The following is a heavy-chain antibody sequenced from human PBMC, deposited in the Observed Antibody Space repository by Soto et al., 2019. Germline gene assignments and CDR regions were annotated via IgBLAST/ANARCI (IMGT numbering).Heavy chain of an antibody. CDR3: ARGIDLKYGLDV. D-gene: IGHD2-21*01. CDR2: INTDGSTT. J-gene: IGHJ6*02. V-gene: IGHV3-74*01. Sequence: EVQLVESGGGLVQPGGSLRLSCAASEFTFNNYWMHWVRQVPGKGLEWVSRINTDGSTTNYADPVMGRFTISRDNADNTVYLQMNRLRAEDTAVYYWARGIDLKYGLDVWGQGATVTVSS. CDR1: EFTFNNYW.